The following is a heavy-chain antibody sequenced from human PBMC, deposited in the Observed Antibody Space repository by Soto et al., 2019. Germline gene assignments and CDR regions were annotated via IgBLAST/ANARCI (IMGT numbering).Heavy chain of an antibody. Sequence: QVQLVESGGGVVQPGRSLRLSCAASGFTFSSYAMHGVRQAPGKGLAWVAVISYDGSNKYYADSVKGRFTISRDNSKNTLYLQMNRLRAEDTAVYYCERVHAVAEYFQHWGQGTLVSVSS. CDR1: GFTFSSYA. V-gene: IGHV3-30-3*01. D-gene: IGHD6-19*01. CDR3: ERVHAVAEYFQH. J-gene: IGHJ1*01. CDR2: ISYDGSNK.